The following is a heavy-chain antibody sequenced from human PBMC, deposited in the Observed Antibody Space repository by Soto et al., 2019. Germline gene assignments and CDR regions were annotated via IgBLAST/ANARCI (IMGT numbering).Heavy chain of an antibody. CDR2: IKEDGRGA. CDR1: GFSFSRYG. Sequence: GGSLRLSCSASGFSFSRYGMSWVRQAPGKGLEWVSNIKEDGRGAWYVDSVKGRFTISRDNAKKSLYLQMSNLRLEDTAVYYCARGDYHDTSGPFSDAFDIWGPGTMVTVSS. J-gene: IGHJ3*02. D-gene: IGHD3-22*01. CDR3: ARGDYHDTSGPFSDAFDI. V-gene: IGHV3-7*04.